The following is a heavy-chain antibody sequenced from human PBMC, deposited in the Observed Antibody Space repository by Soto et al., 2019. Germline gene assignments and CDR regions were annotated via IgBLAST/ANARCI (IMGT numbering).Heavy chain of an antibody. Sequence: GGSLRLSCAASGFTFINYAMSWVRQAPGEGLEWVSTISGNVANTHYADSVKGRFSISRDNSKNTLYIQMNSLRAEDTAVYYCAKDYGSSRYFFDCWGQGALVTFSS. CDR2: ISGNVANT. CDR3: AKDYGSSRYFFDC. CDR1: GFTFINYA. D-gene: IGHD6-19*01. V-gene: IGHV3-23*01. J-gene: IGHJ4*02.